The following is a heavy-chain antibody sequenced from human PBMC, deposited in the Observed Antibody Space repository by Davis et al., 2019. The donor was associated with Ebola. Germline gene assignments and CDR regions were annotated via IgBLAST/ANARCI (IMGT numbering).Heavy chain of an antibody. J-gene: IGHJ4*02. Sequence: GESLKISCKGSGYSFTGYWIGWVRQMPGKGLEWMGIIYPGDSDTRYSPSFQGQVTISADKSISTAYLQWSSLKASDAAMYYCARALGFCISSSRQCQFDYWGQGTLVTVSS. V-gene: IGHV5-51*01. CDR1: GYSFTGYW. CDR2: IYPGDSDT. CDR3: ARALGFCISSSRQCQFDY. D-gene: IGHD2-2*01.